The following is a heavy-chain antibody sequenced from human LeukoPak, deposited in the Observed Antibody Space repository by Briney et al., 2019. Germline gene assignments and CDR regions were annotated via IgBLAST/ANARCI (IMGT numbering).Heavy chain of an antibody. V-gene: IGHV3-15*01. D-gene: IGHD2-15*01. CDR2: IKSKIDGGTT. CDR1: GFTCSKAW. CDR3: TTVGYCSGGSCAGFDI. Sequence: GGSLRCSCAASGFTCSKAWMSWVRQAPGKGLEWVGRIKSKIDGGTTDYAAPVKGRFTISRDDSKNTVYLQMNSLKAEDTAVYYCTTVGYCSGGSCAGFDIWGQGTMVTVSS. J-gene: IGHJ3*02.